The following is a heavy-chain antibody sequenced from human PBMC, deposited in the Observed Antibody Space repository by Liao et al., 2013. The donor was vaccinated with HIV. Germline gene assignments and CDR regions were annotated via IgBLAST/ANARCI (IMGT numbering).Heavy chain of an antibody. V-gene: IGHV4-34*01. CDR2: INHSGST. J-gene: IGHJ2*01. CDR3: ARVQWEPAPNWYSDL. Sequence: QVQLQESGPGLVKPSETLSLTCAVYGGSFSGYYWSWIRQPPGKGLEWIGEINHSGSTNYNPSLKSRVTISVDTSKNQFSLKLSSVTAADTAVYYCARVQWEPAPNWYSDLWAVAPWSLSPQ. CDR1: GGSFSGYY. D-gene: IGHD1-26*01.